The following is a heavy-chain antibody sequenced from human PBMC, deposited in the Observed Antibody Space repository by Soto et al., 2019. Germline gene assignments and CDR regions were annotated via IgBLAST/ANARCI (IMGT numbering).Heavy chain of an antibody. CDR3: ARDCGKGYGMDV. Sequence: LRLSCAASGFTFINYNMNWVRQAPGKGLEWVSYISSRSSTIYYADSVKGRFTISRDNAKNSLYLQMNSLRDEDTAMYYCARDCGKGYGMDVWGQGTTVTVSS. V-gene: IGHV3-48*02. CDR1: GFTFINYN. D-gene: IGHD2-21*01. CDR2: ISSRSSTI. J-gene: IGHJ6*02.